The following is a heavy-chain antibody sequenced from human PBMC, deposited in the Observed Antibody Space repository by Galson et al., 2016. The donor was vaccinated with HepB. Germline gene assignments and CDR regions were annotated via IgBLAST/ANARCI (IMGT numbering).Heavy chain of an antibody. V-gene: IGHV3-64*04. J-gene: IGHJ3*01. D-gene: IGHD3-10*01. CDR3: ARVGGPLWFGELLG. Sequence: SLRLSCAASGFSFGSYSMHWVRQTPGKGPEYVSAINHDGGGSYYADSVKGRFTISRDNSKNTLYLQMNSLRPEDTAVYYCARVGGPLWFGELLGWGQGTMVTVSS. CDR1: GFSFGSYS. CDR2: INHDGGGS.